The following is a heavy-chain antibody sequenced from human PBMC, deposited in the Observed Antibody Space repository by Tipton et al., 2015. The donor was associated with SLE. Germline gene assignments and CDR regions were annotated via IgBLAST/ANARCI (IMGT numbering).Heavy chain of an antibody. V-gene: IGHV4-59*01. CDR2: IYYSGST. Sequence: TLSLTCTVSGGSISSYYWSWIRQPPGKGLEWIGYIYYSGSTNYNPSLKSRVTISVDTSKNQFSLKLSSVTAADTAVYYCSEGYYFDYWGQGTLVTVSS. CDR3: SEGYYFDY. J-gene: IGHJ4*02. CDR1: GGSISSYY.